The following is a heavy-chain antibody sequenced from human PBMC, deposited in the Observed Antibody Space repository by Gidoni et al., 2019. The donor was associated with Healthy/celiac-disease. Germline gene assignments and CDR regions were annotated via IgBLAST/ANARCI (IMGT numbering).Heavy chain of an antibody. CDR1: GFTFSSYA. V-gene: IGHV3-30-3*01. Sequence: QVQLVESGGGVVQPGRSLRLSCAASGFTFSSYAMHWVRQAPGKGLEWVAVISYDGSNKYYADSVKGRFTISRDNSKNTLYLQMNSLRAEDTAVYYCARVPYSYGYFDYWGQGTLVTVSS. CDR2: ISYDGSNK. J-gene: IGHJ4*02. CDR3: ARVPYSYGYFDY. D-gene: IGHD5-18*01.